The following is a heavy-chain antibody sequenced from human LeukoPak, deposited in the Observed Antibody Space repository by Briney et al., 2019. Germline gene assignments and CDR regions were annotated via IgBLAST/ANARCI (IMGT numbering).Heavy chain of an antibody. CDR1: GFTFSNAW. CDR3: TTAESGYYYDSSGYYDDY. CDR2: IKSKTDGGTT. J-gene: IGHJ4*02. D-gene: IGHD3-22*01. V-gene: IGHV3-15*01. Sequence: GGSLRLSCAASGFTFSNAWMSWVRQAPGKGLEWVGRIKSKTDGGTTDYAVPVKGRFTISRDDSKNTLYLQMNSLKTEDTAVYYCTTAESGYYYDSSGYYDDYWGLGTLVTVSS.